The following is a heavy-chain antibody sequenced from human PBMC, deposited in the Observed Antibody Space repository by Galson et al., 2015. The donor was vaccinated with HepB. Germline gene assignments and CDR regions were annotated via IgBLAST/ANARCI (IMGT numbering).Heavy chain of an antibody. CDR3: AKDLKENSTWYLSVLDY. CDR2: IRSRDSGT. V-gene: IGHV3-23*01. Sequence: SLRLSCAASGFTFSNYAMSWVRQGPVKGLEWVSGIRSRDSGTYYADSVKGRFTISRDNSKSTMYLEMNSLRAEDTAVYYCAKDLKENSTWYLSVLDYWGQGILVTVSS. CDR1: GFTFSNYA. D-gene: IGHD2/OR15-2a*01. J-gene: IGHJ4*02.